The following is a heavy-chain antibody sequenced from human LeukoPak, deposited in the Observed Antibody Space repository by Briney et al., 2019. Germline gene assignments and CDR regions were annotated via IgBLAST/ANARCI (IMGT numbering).Heavy chain of an antibody. CDR3: ARVNAPVATFDY. CDR2: ISHSGNT. CDR1: GYSISSTYY. V-gene: IGHV4-38-2*02. Sequence: PSETLSLTCTVSGYSISSTYYGAWVRQPPGKGLEWIATISHSGNTYYTPSLESRLTISLDTSKNHFSLRLSSVTAADTAVYYCARVNAPVATFDYWAWEPWSPSP. D-gene: IGHD1-1*01. J-gene: IGHJ4*02.